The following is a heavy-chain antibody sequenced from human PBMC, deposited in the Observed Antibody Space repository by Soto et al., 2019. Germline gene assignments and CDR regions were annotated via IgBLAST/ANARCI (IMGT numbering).Heavy chain of an antibody. CDR2: INHSGRT. J-gene: IGHJ6*02. CDR3: ARSGDYPRYYYGMDV. Sequence: QVQLKQWGAGLLKPSETLSLTCAVYGGSFSGYYWSWIRQPPGKGLAWIGEINHSGRTNHNPSLRSRVSISVGTCKNQFPLKVSAVTAADTAAYYCARSGDYPRYYYGMDVWGQGTTVTVSS. V-gene: IGHV4-34*01. D-gene: IGHD4-17*01. CDR1: GGSFSGYY.